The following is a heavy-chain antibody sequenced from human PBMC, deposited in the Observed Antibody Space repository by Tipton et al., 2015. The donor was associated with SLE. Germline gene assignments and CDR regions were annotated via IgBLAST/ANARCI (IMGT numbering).Heavy chain of an antibody. CDR2: ITYDGNDQ. Sequence: SLRLSCAASGFTFSNEAMHWVRQAPGKGLEWVAVITYDGNDQYYAESVRGRFTSSRDNSMNTLYLLMNSLRPEDTAVYFCARNAPGREAFDYWGHGALVTVSS. CDR1: GFTFSNEA. J-gene: IGHJ4*01. V-gene: IGHV3-30*04. CDR3: ARNAPGREAFDY. D-gene: IGHD1-26*01.